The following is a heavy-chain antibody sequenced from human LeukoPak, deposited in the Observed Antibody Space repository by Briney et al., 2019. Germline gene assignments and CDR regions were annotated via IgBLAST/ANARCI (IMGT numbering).Heavy chain of an antibody. CDR2: INPSGGST. V-gene: IGHV1-46*01. D-gene: IGHD5-24*01. J-gene: IGHJ3*02. CDR1: GYTFTSYY. CDR3: ARGLQENLAWLKAFSAFDI. Sequence: ASVKVSCKASGYTFTSYYMHWVRQAPGQGLEWMGIINPSGGSTSYAQKFQGRVTMTRDMSTSTVYMELSSLRSEDTAVYYCARGLQENLAWLKAFSAFDIWGQGTMVTVSS.